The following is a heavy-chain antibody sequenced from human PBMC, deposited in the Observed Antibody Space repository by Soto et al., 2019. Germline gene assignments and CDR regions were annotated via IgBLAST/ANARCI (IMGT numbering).Heavy chain of an antibody. Sequence: EVQLVESGGGLVQPGGSLRLSCAASGFIFSAYPMHWVRQAPGKGLEYVSDIRTNGGSTYYANSVKGRFTSSRDNSKNTLHLQMGSLRAEDMAIYYCARGDDYVPFDYWGQGTVVTVSS. J-gene: IGHJ4*02. V-gene: IGHV3-64*01. CDR3: ARGDDYVPFDY. D-gene: IGHD4-17*01. CDR2: IRTNGGST. CDR1: GFIFSAYP.